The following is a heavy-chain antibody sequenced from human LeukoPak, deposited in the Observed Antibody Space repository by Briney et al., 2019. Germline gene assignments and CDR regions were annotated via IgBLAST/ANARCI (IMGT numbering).Heavy chain of an antibody. V-gene: IGHV1-8*01. CDR2: INPNSGNT. CDR3: ARARAGKQLVPRGYYFDY. CDR1: GYTFTGHY. D-gene: IGHD6-6*01. Sequence: ASVEVSCKSSGYTFTGHYIHWVRQAPGQGLEWMGRINPNSGNTGYAQKFQGRVTMTRNTSISTAYMELSSLRSEDTAVYYCARARAGKQLVPRGYYFDYWGQGTLVTVSS. J-gene: IGHJ4*02.